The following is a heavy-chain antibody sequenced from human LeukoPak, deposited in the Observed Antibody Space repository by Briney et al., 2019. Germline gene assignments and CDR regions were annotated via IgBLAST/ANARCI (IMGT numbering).Heavy chain of an antibody. CDR1: GFTFSSYA. CDR3: AKVPYSSSWYAPEFDY. D-gene: IGHD6-13*01. Sequence: GGSLRLSCAASGFTFSSYAMSWVRQAPGKGLEWVSAISGSGGSTYYADSVKGRFTISRDNSMNTLYLQMNSLRAEDTAVYYCAKVPYSSSWYAPEFDYWGQGTLVTVSS. V-gene: IGHV3-23*01. J-gene: IGHJ4*02. CDR2: ISGSGGST.